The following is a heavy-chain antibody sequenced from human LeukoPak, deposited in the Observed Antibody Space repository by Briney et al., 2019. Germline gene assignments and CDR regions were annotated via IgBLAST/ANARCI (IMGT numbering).Heavy chain of an antibody. Sequence: ASVKVSCKAFGYTFTSYAMHWVRQAPGQRLEWMGWINAGNGNTKYSQKFQGRVTITRDTSASTAYMELSSLRSEDTAVYYCARMTMVRGVIGYYYGMDVWGKGTTVTVSS. V-gene: IGHV1-3*01. CDR1: GYTFTSYA. D-gene: IGHD3-10*01. CDR3: ARMTMVRGVIGYYYGMDV. J-gene: IGHJ6*04. CDR2: INAGNGNT.